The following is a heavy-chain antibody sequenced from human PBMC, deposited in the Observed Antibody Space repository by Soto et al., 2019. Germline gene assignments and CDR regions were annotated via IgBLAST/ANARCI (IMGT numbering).Heavy chain of an antibody. J-gene: IGHJ4*02. CDR1: VFSLNINGVG. Sequence: QITLKESGPTLVNPTQTLTLTCTFSVFSLNINGVGVGGIRQPPGKALEWLALIYWDGDKRYSPSLKSRLTITRDTSKNQVVLTMTNMDPVDTATYFCVHKMGPDYFDYWGQGTLVTVSS. CDR3: VHKMGPDYFDY. V-gene: IGHV2-5*02. CDR2: IYWDGDK. D-gene: IGHD1-26*01.